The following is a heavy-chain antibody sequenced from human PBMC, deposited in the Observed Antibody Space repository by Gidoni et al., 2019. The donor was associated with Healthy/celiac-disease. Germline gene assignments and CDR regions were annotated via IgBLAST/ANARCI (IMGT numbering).Heavy chain of an antibody. CDR3: ARDRAFDYTNDFDY. V-gene: IGHV3-21*01. CDR2: ISSSSSYI. CDR1: GFTFSSYS. Sequence: EVQLVESGGGLVKPGGSLRLACAASGFTFSSYSMNWVRQAPGKGLEWVSSISSSSSYIYYADSVKGRFTISRDNAKNSLYLQMNSLRAEDTAVYYCARDRAFDYTNDFDYWGQGTLVTVSS. D-gene: IGHD4-4*01. J-gene: IGHJ4*02.